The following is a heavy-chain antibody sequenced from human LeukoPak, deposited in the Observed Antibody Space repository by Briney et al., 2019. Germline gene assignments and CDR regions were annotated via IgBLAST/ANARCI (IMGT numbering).Heavy chain of an antibody. CDR3: ARHAEMATINWFDP. D-gene: IGHD5-24*01. J-gene: IGHJ5*02. Sequence: GESLKISCKGSGYSFTSYWIGWVRQMPGKGLEWMGIIYPGDSDTRYSPTFQGQVTISVDKSIRTAYLQWSSLKASDTAMYYCARHAEMATINWFDPWGQGTLVTVSS. CDR1: GYSFTSYW. CDR2: IYPGDSDT. V-gene: IGHV5-51*01.